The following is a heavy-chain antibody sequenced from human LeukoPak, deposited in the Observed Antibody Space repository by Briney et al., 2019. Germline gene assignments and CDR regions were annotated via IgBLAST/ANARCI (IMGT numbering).Heavy chain of an antibody. D-gene: IGHD3-22*01. V-gene: IGHV3-43*01. Sequence: PGGSLRLSCAASGFTFDDYTTHWVRQAPGKGLEWVSLISWDGGSTYYADSVKGRFTISRDNSKNSLYLQMNSLRTEDTALYYCAKPTYYYDSTRYYFDYWGQGTLVTVST. CDR3: AKPTYYYDSTRYYFDY. CDR2: ISWDGGST. CDR1: GFTFDDYT. J-gene: IGHJ4*02.